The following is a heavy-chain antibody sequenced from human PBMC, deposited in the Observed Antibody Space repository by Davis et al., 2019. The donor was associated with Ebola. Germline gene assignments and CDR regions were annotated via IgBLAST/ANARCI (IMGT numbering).Heavy chain of an antibody. CDR3: ARSPYSSSFDY. CDR2: INAGNGNT. CDR1: GYTFTSYA. Sequence: AASVKVSCKASGYTFTSYAMHWVRQAPGQRLEWMGWINAGNGNTKYSQKFQGRVTMTRDTSTSTVYMELSSLRSEDTAVYYCARSPYSSSFDYWGQGTLVTVSS. D-gene: IGHD6-13*01. V-gene: IGHV1-3*01. J-gene: IGHJ4*02.